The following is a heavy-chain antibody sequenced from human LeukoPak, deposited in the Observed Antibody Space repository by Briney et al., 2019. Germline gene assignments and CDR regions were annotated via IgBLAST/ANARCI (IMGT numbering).Heavy chain of an antibody. CDR1: GLTFSYFG. J-gene: IGHJ4*02. D-gene: IGHD2-2*01. CDR3: AKGIVSTSAGGFDY. CDR2: ISYDGSNK. Sequence: GGSLRLSCAASGLTFSYFGMHWVRQAPGKGLEWVAVISYDGSNKYYADSVKGRFTISRDNSKNTLYLQMNSLRTEDTAVYYCAKGIVSTSAGGFDYWGQGTLVTVSS. V-gene: IGHV3-30*18.